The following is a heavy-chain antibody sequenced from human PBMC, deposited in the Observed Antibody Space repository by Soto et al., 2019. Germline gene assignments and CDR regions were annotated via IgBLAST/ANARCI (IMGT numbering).Heavy chain of an antibody. CDR3: ATRRSGYDWAYWN. J-gene: IGHJ4*02. V-gene: IGHV1-8*01. Sequence: QVQLVQSGAEVKKPGASVKVSCKASGYTFTSYDINWVRQATGQGLEWMGWMNPNSGNTRYAQNFQGRVTMTRNTSISTAYMELSSLRSEDTAVYYCATRRSGYDWAYWNWGQGTLVTVSS. CDR1: GYTFTSYD. CDR2: MNPNSGNT. D-gene: IGHD5-12*01.